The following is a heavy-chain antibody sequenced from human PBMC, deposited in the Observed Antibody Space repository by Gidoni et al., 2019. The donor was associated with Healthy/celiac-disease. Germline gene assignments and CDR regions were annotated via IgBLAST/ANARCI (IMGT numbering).Heavy chain of an antibody. CDR1: VFTFGNYW. V-gene: IGHV3-7*01. CDR2: INQDGSEI. D-gene: IGHD2-8*01. CDR3: VTKMDV. J-gene: IGHJ6*02. Sequence: ELQPVESGGGLVQPGGSLRLSCVASVFTFGNYWMNWVRQAPGKGMEWVANINQDGSEIHYVDSVKGRFNISRDNAKTSLYLQMNSLRAEDTAVYYCVTKMDVWGQGTTVTVSS.